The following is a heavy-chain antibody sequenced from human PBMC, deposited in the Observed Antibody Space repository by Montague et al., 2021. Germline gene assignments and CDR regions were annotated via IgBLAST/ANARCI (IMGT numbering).Heavy chain of an antibody. V-gene: IGHV4-34*01. J-gene: IGHJ4*02. CDR3: ASDRGPFGY. CDR1: GGSLSEYY. D-gene: IGHD3-10*01. Sequence: SETLSLTCGVYGGSLSEYYWTWIRQSPAKGLEWIGEVRHIGSTNYNPSLKSRVTMSVDKSKNQFSLKLRSVTAADTAVYYCASDRGPFGYWGQGTVVTVSS. CDR2: VRHIGST.